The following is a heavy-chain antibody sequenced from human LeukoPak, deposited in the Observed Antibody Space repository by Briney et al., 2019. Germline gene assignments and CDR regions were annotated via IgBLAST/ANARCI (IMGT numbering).Heavy chain of an antibody. Sequence: PGGSLRLSCAASGFTFSSYWMHWVRQAPGKGLVWVSRINTDGSSTSYADSVKGRFTISRDNAKNTLYPQMNSLRAEDTAVYYCARSTGTDAFDIWGQGTMVTVSS. V-gene: IGHV3-74*01. CDR1: GFTFSSYW. CDR2: INTDGSST. D-gene: IGHD7-27*01. J-gene: IGHJ3*02. CDR3: ARSTGTDAFDI.